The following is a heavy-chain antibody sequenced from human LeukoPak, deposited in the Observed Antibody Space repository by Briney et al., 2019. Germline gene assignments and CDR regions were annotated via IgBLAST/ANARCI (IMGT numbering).Heavy chain of an antibody. D-gene: IGHD3-22*01. J-gene: IGHJ4*02. CDR2: IRSKANSYAT. Sequence: GGSLRLSCAASGFTFSGSAMHWVRQASGKGLEWVVRIRSKANSYATAYAASVKGRFTISRDDSKNTAYLQMNSLKTEDTAVYYCTRPYYYDSSGYRDYWGQGTLVTVSS. V-gene: IGHV3-73*01. CDR1: GFTFSGSA. CDR3: TRPYYYDSSGYRDY.